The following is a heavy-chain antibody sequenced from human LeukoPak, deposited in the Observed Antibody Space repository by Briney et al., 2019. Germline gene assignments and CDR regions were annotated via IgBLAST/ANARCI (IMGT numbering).Heavy chain of an antibody. D-gene: IGHD3-3*01. J-gene: IGHJ6*02. V-gene: IGHV1-69*13. CDR3: ARCTIFGVVYYYYYGMDV. Sequence: GASVKVSCKVSGYTLTELSMHWVRQAPGQGLEWMGGIIPIFGTANYAQKFQGRVTITADESTSTAYMELSSLRSEDTAVYYCARCTIFGVVYYYYYGMDVWGQGTTVTVSS. CDR2: IIPIFGTA. CDR1: GYTLTELS.